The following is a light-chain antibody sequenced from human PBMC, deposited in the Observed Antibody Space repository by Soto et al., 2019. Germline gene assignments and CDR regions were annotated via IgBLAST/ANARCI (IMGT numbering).Light chain of an antibody. CDR1: SSDVGSYNL. CDR3: CSYAGSSTYV. V-gene: IGLV2-23*01. J-gene: IGLJ1*01. CDR2: EGS. Sequence: QSALPQPASVSGSPGQSITISCTGTSSDVGSYNLVSWYQQHPGKAPKLMIYEGSKRPSGVSNRFSGSESGNTASLTISGLQAEDEADYYCCSYAGSSTYVFGTGTKLTVL.